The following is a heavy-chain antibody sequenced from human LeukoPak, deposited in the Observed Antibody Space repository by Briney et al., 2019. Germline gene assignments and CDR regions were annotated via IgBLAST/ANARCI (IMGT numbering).Heavy chain of an antibody. Sequence: SETLSLTCTVSGGSISSYYWSWIRQPPGKGLEWIGYIYYSGSTNYNPSLKSRVTISVDTPKNQFSLKLSSVTAADTAVYYCARLPDSSSTDAFDIWGQGTMVTVSS. CDR3: ARLPDSSSTDAFDI. CDR2: IYYSGST. D-gene: IGHD6-6*01. CDR1: GGSISSYY. V-gene: IGHV4-59*08. J-gene: IGHJ3*02.